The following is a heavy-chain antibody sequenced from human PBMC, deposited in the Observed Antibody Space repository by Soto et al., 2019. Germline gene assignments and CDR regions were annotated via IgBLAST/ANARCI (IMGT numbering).Heavy chain of an antibody. Sequence: ASVKVSCKASGYTFTSYGISWVRQAPGQGLEWMGWISAYNGNTNYAQKLQGRVTMTTDTSTSTAYLELRSLRSDDTAVYYCARDSGVHSALLNYYYGMDVWGQGTTVTVS. CDR1: GYTFTSYG. J-gene: IGHJ6*02. CDR2: ISAYNGNT. V-gene: IGHV1-18*01. D-gene: IGHD3-10*01. CDR3: ARDSGVHSALLNYYYGMDV.